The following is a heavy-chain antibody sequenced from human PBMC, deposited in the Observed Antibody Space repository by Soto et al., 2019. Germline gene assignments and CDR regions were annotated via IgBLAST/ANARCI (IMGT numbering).Heavy chain of an antibody. J-gene: IGHJ3*02. V-gene: IGHV3-21*01. CDR1: GFTFSSYS. CDR3: ARDIAVARWDAFAI. D-gene: IGHD6-19*01. Sequence: GGSLRLSCAASGFTFSSYSMNWVRQAPGKGLEWVSSISSSSSYIYYADSVKGRFTISRDNAKNSLYLQMNSLRAEDTAVYYCARDIAVARWDAFAIWGQGTVVTVSS. CDR2: ISSSSSYI.